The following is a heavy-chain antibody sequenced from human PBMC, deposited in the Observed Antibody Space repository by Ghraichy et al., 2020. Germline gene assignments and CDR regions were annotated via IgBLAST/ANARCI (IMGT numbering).Heavy chain of an antibody. CDR2: ISSSSSTI. V-gene: IGHV3-48*02. J-gene: IGHJ6*02. Sequence: GGSLRLSCAASGFTFSSYSMNWVRQAPGKGLEWVSYISSSSSTIYYADSVKGRFTISRDNAKNSLYLQMNSLRDEDTAVYYCARERGQAIFGVVIPQDYGMDVWGQGTTVTVSS. D-gene: IGHD3-3*01. CDR1: GFTFSSYS. CDR3: ARERGQAIFGVVIPQDYGMDV.